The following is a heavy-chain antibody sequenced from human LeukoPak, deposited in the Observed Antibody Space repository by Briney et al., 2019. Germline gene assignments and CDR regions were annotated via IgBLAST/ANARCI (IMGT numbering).Heavy chain of an antibody. V-gene: IGHV4-61*01. CDR3: AREGIRGSTDY. CDR1: GGSISSSSYY. D-gene: IGHD3-10*01. J-gene: IGHJ4*02. Sequence: PSETLSLTCTVSGGSISSSSYYWGWIRQPPGKGLEWIGYIYYSGSTNYNPSLKSRVTISVDTSKNQFSLKLSSVTAADTAVYYCAREGIRGSTDYWGQGTLVTVSS. CDR2: IYYSGST.